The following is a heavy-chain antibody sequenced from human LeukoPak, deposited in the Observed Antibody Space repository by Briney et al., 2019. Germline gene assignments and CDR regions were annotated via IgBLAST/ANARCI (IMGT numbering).Heavy chain of an antibody. D-gene: IGHD3-10*01. CDR1: GYSFPNYW. V-gene: IGHV5-51*01. J-gene: IGHJ5*02. CDR3: ARQLVARETNDSGKYYKVGLDP. Sequence: GESLKISCKGSGYSFPNYWIAWVRQMPGKGLEWMWIIYPGDSDTRYSPSFQGQVTISVDKSISTAYLQWSSLRASDTAMYYCARQLVARETNDSGKYYKVGLDPWGQGTQVTVSS. CDR2: IYPGDSDT.